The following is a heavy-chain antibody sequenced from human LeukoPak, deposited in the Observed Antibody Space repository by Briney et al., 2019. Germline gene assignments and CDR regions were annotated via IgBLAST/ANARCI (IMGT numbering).Heavy chain of an antibody. CDR2: IRSKTNSYAT. D-gene: IGHD2-15*01. V-gene: IGHV3-73*01. Sequence: GGSLRLSCAASGFTFSGSAMHWVRQASGKGLEWVGRIRSKTNSYATSYAASVKGRFALSRDDSKNTAYLQMNSLKTEDTAVYYCTRGKGDQGWYWGQGTLVTVSS. CDR3: TRGKGDQGWY. CDR1: GFTFSGSA. J-gene: IGHJ4*02.